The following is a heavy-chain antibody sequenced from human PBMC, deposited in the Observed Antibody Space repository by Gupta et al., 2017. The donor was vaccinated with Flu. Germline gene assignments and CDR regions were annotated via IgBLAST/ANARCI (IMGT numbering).Heavy chain of an antibody. V-gene: IGHV3-13*01. Sequence: EVQLVESGGGVVQPGGSLRLSCAASGFTFSIYDVHWVRQATGKGLEWVSAIGTAGDTYYPGSVKGRFTISRENAKNSLYLQMNSLRAGDTAVYYCARRGYSYGFSYWYFDLWGRGTLVTVSS. CDR1: GFTFSIYD. CDR3: ARRGYSYGFSYWYFDL. J-gene: IGHJ2*01. D-gene: IGHD5-18*01. CDR2: IGTAGDT.